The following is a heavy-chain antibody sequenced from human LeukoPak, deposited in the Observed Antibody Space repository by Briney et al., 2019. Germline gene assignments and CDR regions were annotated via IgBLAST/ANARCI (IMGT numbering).Heavy chain of an antibody. D-gene: IGHD4-17*01. CDR1: GFTLSSYS. CDR2: ISSSSSYI. J-gene: IGHJ4*02. CDR3: ARDLLAVTTGGATY. Sequence: KAGGSLRLSCAASGFTLSSYSMNWVRQAPGKGLAWVSSISSSSSYIYYADSVKGRFTISRDNAKNSLYLQMYSLRAEDTAVYYCARDLLAVTTGGATYWGQGTLVTVSS. V-gene: IGHV3-21*01.